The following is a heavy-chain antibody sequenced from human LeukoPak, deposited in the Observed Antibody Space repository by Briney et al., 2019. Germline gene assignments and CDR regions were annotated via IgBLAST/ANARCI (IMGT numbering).Heavy chain of an antibody. CDR2: IYYSGST. V-gene: IGHV4-39*07. CDR3: ATLEGDSWGRPPQ. D-gene: IGHD3-16*01. J-gene: IGHJ4*02. Sequence: PSETLSLTCTVSGGSISSSSYYWGWIRQPPGKGLEWIGSIYYSGSTYYNPSLKSRVTISVDTSKNQFSLKLSSVTAADTAVYYCATLEGDSWGRPPQWGQGTLVTVSS. CDR1: GGSISSSSYY.